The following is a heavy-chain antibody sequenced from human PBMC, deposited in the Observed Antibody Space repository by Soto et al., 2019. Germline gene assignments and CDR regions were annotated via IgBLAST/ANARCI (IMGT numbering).Heavy chain of an antibody. CDR1: GFTFSSYD. CDR3: ARDCFSEYSSGWWYCHYYYGMDV. CDR2: ISSNSCSI. J-gene: IGHJ6*02. Sequence: GGSLRLSCAASGFTFSSYDMNWVRQAPGKGLEWVSYISSNSCSIYYADSVKGRFTISRDNAKNTLYLQMNSLRAEDTAVYYCARDCFSEYSSGWWYCHYYYGMDVWGQGTTVTVSS. D-gene: IGHD6-19*01. V-gene: IGHV3-48*01.